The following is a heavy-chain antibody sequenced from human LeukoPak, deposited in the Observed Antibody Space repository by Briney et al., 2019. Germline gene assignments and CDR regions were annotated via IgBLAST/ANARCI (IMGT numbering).Heavy chain of an antibody. Sequence: PGGSLRLSCAASGFTFSSYAMHWVRQAPGKGLEWVAVISYDGSNKYYADSVKGRLTISRDDSKNTLYLQMNSLSAEDTAVYYCRRIQSSSSWYEPFDYWGQGTLVTVSS. CDR2: ISYDGSNK. J-gene: IGHJ4*02. D-gene: IGHD6-13*01. CDR1: GFTFSSYA. V-gene: IGHV3-30-3*01. CDR3: RRIQSSSSWYEPFDY.